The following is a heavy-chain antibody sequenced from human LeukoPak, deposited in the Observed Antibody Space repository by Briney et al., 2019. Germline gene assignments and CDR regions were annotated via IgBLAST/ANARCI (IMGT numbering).Heavy chain of an antibody. V-gene: IGHV1-69*05. CDR1: GYTFTGYY. D-gene: IGHD6-13*01. J-gene: IGHJ4*02. Sequence: SVKVSCKASGYTFTGYYMHWVRQAPGQGLEWMGRIIPIFGTANYAQKFQGRVTITTDESTSTAYMELSSLRSEDTAVYYCASGQQLVSGDYWGQGTLVTVSS. CDR2: IIPIFGTA. CDR3: ASGQQLVSGDY.